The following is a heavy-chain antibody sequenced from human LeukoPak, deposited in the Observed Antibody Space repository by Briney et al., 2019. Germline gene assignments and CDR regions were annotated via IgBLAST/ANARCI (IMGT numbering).Heavy chain of an antibody. CDR2: IYTSGST. CDR3: ARVRSSSPFYYYYYMDV. CDR1: GGSISSYY. Sequence: SETLSLTCTVSGGSISSYYWSWIRQPPGKGLEWIGYIYTSGSTNYNPSLKSRVTISVDTSKNQFSLKLSSVTAADTAVYYCARVRSSSPFYYYYYMDVWGKGTMVTVSS. V-gene: IGHV4-4*09. D-gene: IGHD6-6*01. J-gene: IGHJ6*03.